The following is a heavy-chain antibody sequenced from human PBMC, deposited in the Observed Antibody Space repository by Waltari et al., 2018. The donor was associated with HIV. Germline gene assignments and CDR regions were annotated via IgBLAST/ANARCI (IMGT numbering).Heavy chain of an antibody. CDR2: INTNSGNP. J-gene: IGHJ5*02. CDR1: GYTFTTNS. V-gene: IGHV7-4-1*02. Sequence: QVQLVQSGSELKKPGASVKISCKASGYTFTTNSMNWVRQAPGQGLEWMGWINTNSGNPTYAQGFTGRFVFSLDTSVSTAYLQISSLKAEDTAVYYCARHLRGRNNWFDPWGQGTLVTVSS. CDR3: ARHLRGRNNWFDP. D-gene: IGHD5-12*01.